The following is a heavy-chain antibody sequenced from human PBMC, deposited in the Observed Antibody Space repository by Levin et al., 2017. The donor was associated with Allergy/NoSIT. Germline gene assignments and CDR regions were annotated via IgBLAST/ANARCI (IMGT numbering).Heavy chain of an antibody. CDR2: IYYRGTT. J-gene: IGHJ4*01. CDR3: ARHGIATRQTEFDY. CDR1: GGSISSNTFY. V-gene: IGHV4-39*01. D-gene: IGHD6-6*01. Sequence: SETLSLTCTVSGGSISSNTFYWGWIRQPPGKGLEWIGSIYYRGTTYYNPSLKSRVTISVDTSENQFSLRLSSVTAADTAVYFCARHGIATRQTEFDYWGQGTLVTVSS.